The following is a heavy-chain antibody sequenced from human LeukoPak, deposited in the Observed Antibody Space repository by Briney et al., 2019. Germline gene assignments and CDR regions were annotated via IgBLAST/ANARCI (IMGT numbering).Heavy chain of an antibody. CDR3: ASIGYCSGGSCYSNYFDH. CDR2: IYYSGST. CDR1: GGSINSYY. J-gene: IGHJ4*02. D-gene: IGHD2-15*01. Sequence: SETLSLTCTVSGGSINSYYWSWIRQPPGKGLEWIGYIYYSGSTKYNPSLESRVTISVDTSKNQFSLKVISVTVADTAVYHCASIGYCSGGSCYSNYFDHWGQGTLVTVSS. V-gene: IGHV4-59*08.